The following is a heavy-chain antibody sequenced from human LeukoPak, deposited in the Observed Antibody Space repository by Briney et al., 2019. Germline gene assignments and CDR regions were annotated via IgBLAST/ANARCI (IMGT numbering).Heavy chain of an antibody. V-gene: IGHV1-2*02. Sequence: GASVKVSCKASGYTFTGYYMHWVRQAPGQGLEWMGWINPNSGGTNYAQKFQGRVTMTRDTSTSTVYMELSSLRSEDTAVYYCARERLVTNNWFDPWGQGTLVTVSS. J-gene: IGHJ5*02. CDR2: INPNSGGT. CDR1: GYTFTGYY. CDR3: ARERLVTNNWFDP. D-gene: IGHD3-9*01.